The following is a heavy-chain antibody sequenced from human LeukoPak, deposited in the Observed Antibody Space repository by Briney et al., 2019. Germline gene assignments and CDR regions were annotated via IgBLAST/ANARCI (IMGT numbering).Heavy chain of an antibody. CDR2: IYYSGDT. V-gene: IGHV4-59*01. Sequence: SETLSLTCTVSRGSISGYSWSWIRQSPGGGLEWIGYIYYSGDTAYNPSLRSRVTLSVDTSKNQFSLQLRSVTTADTAVYYCARGQSRVSYWGQGTLVTVSS. CDR3: ARGQSRVSY. J-gene: IGHJ4*02. CDR1: RGSISGYS.